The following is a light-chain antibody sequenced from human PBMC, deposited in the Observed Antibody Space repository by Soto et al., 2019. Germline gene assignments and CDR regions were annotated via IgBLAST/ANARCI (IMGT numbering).Light chain of an antibody. V-gene: IGKV3-20*01. CDR2: GAS. CDR1: QSFDSRY. J-gene: IGKJ2*02. Sequence: EIVLTQSPGTLSLSPGESATLSCRASQSFDSRYLTWYQQKPGQAPRLLIYGASIRATGVPHRFSGSGSATDFTLTISRLEPEDFAVYYCQQYGDSPPWTFGQGTKLEIK. CDR3: QQYGDSPPWT.